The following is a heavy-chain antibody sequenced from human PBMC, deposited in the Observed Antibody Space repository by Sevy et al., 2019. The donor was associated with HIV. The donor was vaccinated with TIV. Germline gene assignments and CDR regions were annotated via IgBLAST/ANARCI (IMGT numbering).Heavy chain of an antibody. CDR3: VRTAGLTGSYEY. V-gene: IGHV3-30-3*01. J-gene: IGHJ4*02. Sequence: GGSLRLSCAASGFTFTNFPMHWVRQAPGRGLEWVAIISFNGNHEFYADPVKGRCTISRDNSKSTLYLQMNSLRREDTAVYYCVRTAGLTGSYEYWGQGTQVTVSS. D-gene: IGHD3-9*01. CDR1: GFTFTNFP. CDR2: ISFNGNHE.